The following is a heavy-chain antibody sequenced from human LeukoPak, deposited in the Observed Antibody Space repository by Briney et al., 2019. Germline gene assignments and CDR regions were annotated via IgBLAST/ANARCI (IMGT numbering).Heavy chain of an antibody. D-gene: IGHD3-22*01. CDR1: GFTFSNAW. J-gene: IGHJ4*02. CDR3: AREQPYYYDSSGTALMAEIKYYFDY. V-gene: IGHV3-7*01. CDR2: IKQDGSEK. Sequence: PGGSLRLSCGASGFTFSNAWMSWVRQAPGKGLEWVANIKQDGSEKYYVDSVKGRFTISRDNAKNSLYLQMNSLRAEDTGVYYCAREQPYYYDSSGTALMAEIKYYFDYWGQGTLVTVSS.